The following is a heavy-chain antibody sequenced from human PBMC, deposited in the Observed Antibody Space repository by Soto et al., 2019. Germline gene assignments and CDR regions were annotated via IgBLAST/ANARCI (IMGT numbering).Heavy chain of an antibody. D-gene: IGHD3-9*01. V-gene: IGHV1-69*06. CDR2: ITPIFDTT. CDR1: GGTFSNYA. Sequence: QIHLVQSGAEVKKPGSSVKISCKAYGGTFSNYAISWVRQAPGQGLEWMGGITPIFDTTNYAQKFQGILTITADTSTSTAYMELSGLRSDDAAIYFCARYPNSLNNWFDPWGQGTLVTVSS. J-gene: IGHJ5*02. CDR3: ARYPNSLNNWFDP.